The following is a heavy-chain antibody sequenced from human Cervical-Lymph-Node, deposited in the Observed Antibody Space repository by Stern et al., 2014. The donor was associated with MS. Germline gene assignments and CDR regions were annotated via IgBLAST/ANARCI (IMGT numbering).Heavy chain of an antibody. J-gene: IGHJ5*02. D-gene: IGHD6-13*01. V-gene: IGHV5-51*03. Sequence: EVQLVESGAEVKKPGESLKISCTGSGYSFTSYWIAWVRHMPGKGLEWMGIVAPGDSDTRYSPSFQGQVSISADKSTSTAYLQWSSLKASDTAMYYCARTRYSSSWYTFDPWGQGTLVTVSS. CDR1: GYSFTSYW. CDR3: ARTRYSSSWYTFDP. CDR2: VAPGDSDT.